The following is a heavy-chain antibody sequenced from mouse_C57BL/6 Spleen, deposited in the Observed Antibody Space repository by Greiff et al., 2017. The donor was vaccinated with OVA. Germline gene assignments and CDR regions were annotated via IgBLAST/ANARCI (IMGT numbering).Heavy chain of an antibody. D-gene: IGHD4-1*01. CDR2: ISNLAYSI. J-gene: IGHJ1*03. Sequence: EVQLVESGGGLVQPGGSLKLSCAASGFTFSDYGMAWVRQAPRKGPAWVAFISNLAYSIYYADTVTGRFTISRENAKNTLYLEMSSLRSEDTAMYYCARRKLGWYFDVWGTGTTVTVSS. CDR3: ARRKLGWYFDV. CDR1: GFTFSDYG. V-gene: IGHV5-15*01.